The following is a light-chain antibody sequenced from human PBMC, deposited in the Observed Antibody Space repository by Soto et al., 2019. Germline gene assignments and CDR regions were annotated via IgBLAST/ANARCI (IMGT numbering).Light chain of an antibody. CDR3: CAYAGSGTVV. J-gene: IGLJ3*02. CDR2: EAT. V-gene: IGLV2-23*01. Sequence: QSALTQPASVSGSPEQSITISCTGTSNDVGRYNLVSWYQQHPGKAPKLMIYEATKRPSGVSNRFSGSKSGNTASLTISGLQAEDEADYYCCAYAGSGTVVFGGGTKLTVL. CDR1: SNDVGRYNL.